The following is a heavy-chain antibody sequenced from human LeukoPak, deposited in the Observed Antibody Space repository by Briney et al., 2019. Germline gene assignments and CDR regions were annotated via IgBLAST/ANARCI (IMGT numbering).Heavy chain of an antibody. V-gene: IGHV4-59*01. CDR3: ARSAPRNAYYYDSSGPRGAFDI. D-gene: IGHD3-22*01. J-gene: IGHJ3*02. Sequence: SETLSLTCTVSGGSISSYYWSWIRQPPGKGLEWIGYIYYSGSTNYNPSLKSRVTISVDTSKNQFSLKLSSVTAADTAVYYCARSAPRNAYYYDSSGPRGAFDIWGQGTMVTVSS. CDR1: GGSISSYY. CDR2: IYYSGST.